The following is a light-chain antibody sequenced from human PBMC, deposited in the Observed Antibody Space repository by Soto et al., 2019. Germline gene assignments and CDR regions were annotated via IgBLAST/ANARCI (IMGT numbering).Light chain of an antibody. CDR2: WAS. V-gene: IGKV4-1*01. Sequence: DIVMTRSPDSLAVSLGERATINCKSSQSVLYSSNNNNYLAWYQQKPGQPPRLLIYWASTRESGVPDRFSGSGSGTDFTLTISSLQAEDVAVYSCQQYYSTPPTFGQGTKLEIK. CDR3: QQYYSTPPT. J-gene: IGKJ2*01. CDR1: QSVLYSSNNNNY.